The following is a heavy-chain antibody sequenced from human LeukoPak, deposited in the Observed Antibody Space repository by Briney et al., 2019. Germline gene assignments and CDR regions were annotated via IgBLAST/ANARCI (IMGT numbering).Heavy chain of an antibody. J-gene: IGHJ4*02. CDR3: ARGDYGDYGGPYYFDY. CDR1: GFTFSSYW. CDR2: IKQDGSQK. V-gene: IGHV3-7*01. D-gene: IGHD4-17*01. Sequence: GGSLRLSCAASGFTFSSYWMSWVRQAPGKGLEWVANIKQDGSQKYYVDSVKGRFSISRDNAKTSLYLQMNSLRAEDTAVYYCARGDYGDYGGPYYFDYWGQGTLVTVSS.